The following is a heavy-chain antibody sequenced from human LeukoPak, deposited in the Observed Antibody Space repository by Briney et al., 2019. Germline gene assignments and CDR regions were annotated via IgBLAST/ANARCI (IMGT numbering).Heavy chain of an antibody. J-gene: IGHJ3*02. CDR3: ARVFDAFDI. CDR1: GGSISSYY. V-gene: IGHV4-59*01. Sequence: PSETLSLTCTVSGGSISSYYWSWIRQPPGKGLQWIGYIYYSGSTNYSPSLKSRVTISVDTSKNHFSLKLSSVIAADTAVYYCARVFDAFDIWGQGTMVTVSS. CDR2: IYYSGST.